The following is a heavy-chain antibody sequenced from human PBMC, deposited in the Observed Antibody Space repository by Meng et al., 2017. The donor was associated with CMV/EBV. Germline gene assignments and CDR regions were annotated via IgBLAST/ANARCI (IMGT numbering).Heavy chain of an antibody. CDR1: GFTVSSNY. CDR2: IYSGGST. J-gene: IGHJ6*02. Sequence: GESLKISCAASGFTVSSNYMSWVRQAPGKGLEWVSVIYSGGSTYYADSVKGRFTISRDNSKNTLYLQMNSLRAEDTAVYYCARCGKDTAMDLAGTLRYYYYGMDVWGQGTTVTVSS. CDR3: ARCGKDTAMDLAGTLRYYYYGMDV. V-gene: IGHV3-53*01. D-gene: IGHD5-18*01.